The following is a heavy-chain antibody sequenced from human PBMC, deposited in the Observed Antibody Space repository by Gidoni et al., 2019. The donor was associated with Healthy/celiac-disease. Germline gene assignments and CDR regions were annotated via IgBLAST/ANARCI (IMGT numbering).Heavy chain of an antibody. V-gene: IGHV3-23*01. J-gene: IGHJ4*02. CDR1: GFTFSSYA. Sequence: EVQLLESGGGLVQPGGSLRLSCAASGFTFSSYAMSWVRQAPGKGLEWVSAISGSGGSTYSADSVKGRFTISRDNSKNTLYLQMNSLRSEDTAVYYCAKSNLYYYGSGSYYGYWGQGTLVTVSS. CDR2: ISGSGGST. D-gene: IGHD3-10*01. CDR3: AKSNLYYYGSGSYYGY.